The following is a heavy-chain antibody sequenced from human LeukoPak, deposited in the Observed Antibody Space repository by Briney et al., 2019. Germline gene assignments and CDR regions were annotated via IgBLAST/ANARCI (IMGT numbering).Heavy chain of an antibody. J-gene: IGHJ4*02. CDR2: IYSSGST. D-gene: IGHD7-27*01. CDR3: ARRPTGDPKFDY. V-gene: IGHV4-59*08. CDR1: GGSISNYF. Sequence: SSETLSLTCSVSGGSISNYFWTWIRQPPGKGLEWIGYIYSSGSTYYNPSLKSRVTISVDTSKNRFSLKLSTVTAADTAVYYCARRPTGDPKFDYWGQGTLVTVSS.